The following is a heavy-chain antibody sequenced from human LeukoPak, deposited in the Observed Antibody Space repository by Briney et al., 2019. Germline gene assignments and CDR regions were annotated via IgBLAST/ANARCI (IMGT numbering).Heavy chain of an antibody. CDR1: GGSISSSSYY. V-gene: IGHV4-39*07. CDR2: IYYSGST. Sequence: SETLSLTCTVSGGSISSSSYYWGWIRQPPGKGLEWIGSIYYSGSTYYNPSLKSRVTISVDTSKNQFSLKLSSVTAADTAVYYCARFLSIAAAFDYWGQGTLVTVSS. D-gene: IGHD6-13*01. J-gene: IGHJ4*02. CDR3: ARFLSIAAAFDY.